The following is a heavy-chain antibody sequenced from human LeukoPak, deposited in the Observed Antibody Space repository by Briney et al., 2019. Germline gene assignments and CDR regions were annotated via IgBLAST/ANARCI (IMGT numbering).Heavy chain of an antibody. V-gene: IGHV3-30*18. J-gene: IGHJ4*02. CDR2: ISYDGSYQ. CDR1: GFTFSSYA. Sequence: GGSLRLSCAASGFTFSSYAMYWVRQAPGKGLEWVALISYDGSYQYSADSVRGRFTISRDNSRNSLYLQMNSLRAEDTAFYYCTKGGFKYFDWCYFDYWGQGTLVTVSS. D-gene: IGHD3-9*01. CDR3: TKGGFKYFDWCYFDY.